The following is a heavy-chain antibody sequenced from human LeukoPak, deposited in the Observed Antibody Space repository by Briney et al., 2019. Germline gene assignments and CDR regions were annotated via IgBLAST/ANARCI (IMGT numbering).Heavy chain of an antibody. Sequence: GGSLRLSCAASGFTFSSYAMSWVRQAPGKGVEWVSAISGSGGRKYYADSVKGRFTISRDNSKNTLYLQMNSLRAEDTAVYYCAKVGSGWYRGYFDYWGQGTLVTVSS. J-gene: IGHJ4*02. CDR1: GFTFSSYA. D-gene: IGHD6-19*01. V-gene: IGHV3-23*01. CDR3: AKVGSGWYRGYFDY. CDR2: ISGSGGRK.